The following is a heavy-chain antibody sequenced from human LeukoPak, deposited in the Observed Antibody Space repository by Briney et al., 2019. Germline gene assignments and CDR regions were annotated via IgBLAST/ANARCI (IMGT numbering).Heavy chain of an antibody. J-gene: IGHJ6*02. CDR3: ARGRGYDFWSGYSNYYYGMDV. CDR2: IYHSGST. V-gene: IGHV4-4*02. D-gene: IGHD3-3*01. Sequence: SGTLSLTCAVSGGSISSSNWWSWVRQPPGKGLEWIGEIYHSGSTNYNPSLKSRVTISVDTSKNQFSLKLSSVTAADTAVYYCARGRGYDFWSGYSNYYYGMDVWGQGTTVTVSS. CDR1: GGSISSSNW.